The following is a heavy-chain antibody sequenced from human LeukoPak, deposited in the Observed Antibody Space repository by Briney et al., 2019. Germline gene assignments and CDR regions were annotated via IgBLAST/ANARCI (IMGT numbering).Heavy chain of an antibody. Sequence: GASVKVSCKASGYIFSTYSLNWVRQAPGQGLEWMGWISAYNGNTNYAQKLQGRVTMTTDTSTSTAYMELRSLGSDDTAVYYCARGGGITPQGSLDYWGQGTLVTVSS. CDR3: ARGGGITPQGSLDY. J-gene: IGHJ4*02. CDR1: GYIFSTYS. CDR2: ISAYNGNT. V-gene: IGHV1-18*01. D-gene: IGHD3-16*01.